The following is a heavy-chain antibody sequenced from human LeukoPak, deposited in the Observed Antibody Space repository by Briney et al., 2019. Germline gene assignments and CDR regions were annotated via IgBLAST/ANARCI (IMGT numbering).Heavy chain of an antibody. V-gene: IGHV3-30*18. J-gene: IGHJ5*02. D-gene: IGHD5-18*01. CDR1: GFTFSSYG. CDR2: ISNDGSKK. Sequence: GGSLRLSCAASGFTFSSYGMHWVRQAPGKGLDWVAVISNDGSKKYYADSVKGRFTISRDNSKNTLSLQVSSLRTEDTAVYYCAEDRYSYAFEYSDTWGQGTLVTVSS. CDR3: AEDRYSYAFEYSDT.